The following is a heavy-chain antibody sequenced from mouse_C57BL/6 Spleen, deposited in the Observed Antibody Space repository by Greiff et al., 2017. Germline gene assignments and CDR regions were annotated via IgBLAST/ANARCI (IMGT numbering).Heavy chain of an antibody. CDR1: GFTIKNTY. Sequence: VQLQQSVAELVRPGASVKLSCTASGFTIKNTYMHWVKQRPEQGLEWIGRIDPANGNTKYAQKFQGKATMTADTSSNTAYLQLSSLTSEDTAIYYCARKWGFYYGPFAYWGQGTLVTVSA. V-gene: IGHV14-3*01. CDR2: IDPANGNT. J-gene: IGHJ3*01. CDR3: ARKWGFYYGPFAY. D-gene: IGHD2-1*01.